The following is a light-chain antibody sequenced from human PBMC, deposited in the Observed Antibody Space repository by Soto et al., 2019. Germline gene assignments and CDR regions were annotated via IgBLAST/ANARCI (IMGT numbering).Light chain of an antibody. CDR1: QSVSSY. CDR3: QQRSNWPT. Sequence: EIVLTQSPATLSLSPGERATLSCRASQSVSSYLAWYQQKPGQAPRLLIYDASNRVTGIPARFSGSGSGTEFTLTISSLEPEDFAVYYCQQRSNWPTFGPGTKVDIK. V-gene: IGKV3-11*01. CDR2: DAS. J-gene: IGKJ3*01.